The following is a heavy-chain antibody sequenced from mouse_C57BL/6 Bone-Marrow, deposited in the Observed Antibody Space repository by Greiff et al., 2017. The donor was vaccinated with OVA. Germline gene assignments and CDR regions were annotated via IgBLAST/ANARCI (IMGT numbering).Heavy chain of an antibody. Sequence: EVQLVESGGGLVQPKGSLKLSCAASGFSFNTYAMNWVRQAPGQGLEWVARIRSKSNNYATYYADSVKERFTISRDDSEGMLYLHMSNLQNEDTAMYYCVRQYYGSRGAWFAYWGQGTLVTVAA. CDR1: GFSFNTYA. J-gene: IGHJ3*01. CDR2: IRSKSNNYAT. CDR3: VRQYYGSRGAWFAY. D-gene: IGHD1-1*01. V-gene: IGHV10-1*01.